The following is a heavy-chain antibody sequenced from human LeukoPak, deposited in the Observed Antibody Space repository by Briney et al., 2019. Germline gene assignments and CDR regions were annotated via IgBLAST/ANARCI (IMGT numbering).Heavy chain of an antibody. D-gene: IGHD3/OR15-3a*01. Sequence: KPSETLSLTCTVSGGSISSYYWSWIRQPPGRGLEWIGYTYYSGSTNYNPSLKSRVTISVDTSKNQFSLKLSSVTAADTAVYYCARSHSVWTSFDYWGQGTLVTVSS. CDR3: ARSHSVWTSFDY. CDR2: TYYSGST. CDR1: GGSISSYY. V-gene: IGHV4-59*01. J-gene: IGHJ4*02.